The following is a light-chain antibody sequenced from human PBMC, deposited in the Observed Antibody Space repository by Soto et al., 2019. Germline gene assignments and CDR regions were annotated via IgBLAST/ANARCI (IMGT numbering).Light chain of an antibody. V-gene: IGLV1-44*01. CDR2: SNN. J-gene: IGLJ1*01. CDR3: AAWDDSLNGFYV. CDR1: SSNIGSNT. Sequence: QSVLTHPPSASGTPRQRGTIFCSGSSSNIGSNTVNWYQQPPGTAPKLLIYSNNQRPSGVPDRFSGSKSGTSASLAISGLQSEDEADYYCAAWDDSLNGFYVFGTGTKVTVL.